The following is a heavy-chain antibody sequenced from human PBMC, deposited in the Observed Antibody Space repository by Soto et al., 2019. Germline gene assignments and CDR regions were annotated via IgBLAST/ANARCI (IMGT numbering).Heavy chain of an antibody. CDR2: IIPIFGTA. CDR1: GGTFSSYA. CDR3: AARVEERHYYYYYGMDV. J-gene: IGHJ6*02. V-gene: IGHV1-69*13. Sequence: SVKVSXKASGGTFSSYAISWVRQAPGQGLEWMGGIIPIFGTANYAQKFQGRVTITADESTSTAYMELSSLRSEDTAVYYCAARVEERHYYYYYGMDVWGQGTTVTVSS.